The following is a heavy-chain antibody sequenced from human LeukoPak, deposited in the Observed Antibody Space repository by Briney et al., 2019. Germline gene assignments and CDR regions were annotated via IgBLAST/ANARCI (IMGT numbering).Heavy chain of an antibody. CDR2: ISSSSSTI. V-gene: IGHV3-48*04. Sequence: SGGSLRLSCAASGFTFSSYSMNWVRQAPGKGLEWVSYISSSSSTIYYADSVKGRFTISRDNAKNSLYLQMNSLRAEDTAVYHCCRDGGDSDYSAFDIWGHGTVVTVSS. CDR1: GFTFSSYS. CDR3: CRDGGDSDYSAFDI. D-gene: IGHD3-16*01. J-gene: IGHJ3*02.